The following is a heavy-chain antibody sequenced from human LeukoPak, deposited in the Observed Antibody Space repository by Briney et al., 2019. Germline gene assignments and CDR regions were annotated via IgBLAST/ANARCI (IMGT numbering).Heavy chain of an antibody. CDR1: GFSFSSYW. V-gene: IGHV3-7*01. Sequence: GGSLRLSCAASGFSFSSYWMTWVRQAPGKGLEWVANLKQDGSEKYYVDSVKGRFTISRDNAKNSLYLQMNSLRAEDTAVYYCARYLDTPFDYWGQGTLVTVSS. D-gene: IGHD3-9*01. CDR2: LKQDGSEK. CDR3: ARYLDTPFDY. J-gene: IGHJ4*02.